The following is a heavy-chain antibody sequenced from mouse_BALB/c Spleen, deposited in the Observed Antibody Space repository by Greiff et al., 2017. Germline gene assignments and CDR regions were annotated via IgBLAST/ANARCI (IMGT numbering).Heavy chain of an antibody. J-gene: IGHJ4*01. CDR2: IDTSDSYT. CDR3: AKYAMDY. V-gene: IGHV1-69*01. Sequence: VQLQQPGAELVMPGASVKMSCKASGYTFTDYWMHWVKQRPGQGLEWIGAIDTSDSYTSYNQKFKGKATLTVDESSSTAYMQLSSLTSEDSAVYYCAKYAMDYWGQGTSVTVSS. CDR1: GYTFTDYW.